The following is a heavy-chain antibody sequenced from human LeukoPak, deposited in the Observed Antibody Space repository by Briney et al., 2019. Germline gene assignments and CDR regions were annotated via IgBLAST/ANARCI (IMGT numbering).Heavy chain of an antibody. CDR3: ARDDYSSVYSY. V-gene: IGHV3-53*01. D-gene: IGHD6-19*01. CDR2: MYPGGGT. CDR1: GFTFSGDY. J-gene: IGHJ4*02. Sequence: PGGSLRLSCAASGFTFSGDYMSWVRQAPGKGLEWVSIMYPGGGTYYAVSVKGRLTISRDNSKNTLYLQMNSLRAEDTAVYYCARDDYSSVYSYWGQGTLVTVSS.